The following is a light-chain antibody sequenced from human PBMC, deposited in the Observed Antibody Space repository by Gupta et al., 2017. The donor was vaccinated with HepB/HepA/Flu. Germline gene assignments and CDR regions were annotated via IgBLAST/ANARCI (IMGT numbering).Light chain of an antibody. CDR3: VLYMGSGLWV. CDR1: SGSVSTSYY. V-gene: IGLV8-61*01. CDR2: STN. Sequence: QPVVTQEPSISVSPGGTVTLTCGLSSGSVSTSYYPSWYQQTPGQAPRTLIYSTNTRSSGVPDRFSGSILGNKAALTITGAQADDESDYYCVLYMGSGLWVFGGGTKLTVL. J-gene: IGLJ3*02.